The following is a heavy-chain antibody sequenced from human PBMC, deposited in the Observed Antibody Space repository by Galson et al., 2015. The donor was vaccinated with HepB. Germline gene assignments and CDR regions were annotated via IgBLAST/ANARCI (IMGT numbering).Heavy chain of an antibody. J-gene: IGHJ6*02. CDR2: INPTGGST. CDR1: GYTFTNYY. CDR3: ARDILEWLLNPESYDYYGMDV. Sequence: SVKVSCKASGYTFTNYYMHWVRQAPGQGLEWMGIINPTGGSTTYAQNFQGRVTMTRDTSTSTVYMELTSLRSEDTAVYYCARDILEWLLNPESYDYYGMDVWGQGTTVTVSS. D-gene: IGHD3-3*01. V-gene: IGHV1-46*03.